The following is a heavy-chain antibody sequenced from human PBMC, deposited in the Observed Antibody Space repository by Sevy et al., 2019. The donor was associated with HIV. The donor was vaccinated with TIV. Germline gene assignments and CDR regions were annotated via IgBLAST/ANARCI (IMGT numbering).Heavy chain of an antibody. CDR3: ARDNRIQDGPFDY. Sequence: GGSLRLSCAASGFTFSSYWMHWVRQAPGKGLVWVSRINSDGSNTSYADSVKGRFTISRDNAKNTLYLQMNSLRAEDTAVYYCARDNRIQDGPFDYWGQGTLVTVSS. J-gene: IGHJ4*02. V-gene: IGHV3-74*01. CDR2: INSDGSNT. CDR1: GFTFSSYW. D-gene: IGHD5-18*01.